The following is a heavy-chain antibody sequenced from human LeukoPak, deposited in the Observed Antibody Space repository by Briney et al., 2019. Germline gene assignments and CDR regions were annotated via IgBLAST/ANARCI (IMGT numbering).Heavy chain of an antibody. Sequence: PGGSLRLSCAASAFTFSSYAMGWVRRAPGKGLEWVSSISDSGVTTFYADSVKGRFTISRDNSKNTLYLQMNSLRAEDTAIYYCAKINSASCYNPLGYWGQGTLVTVSS. CDR1: AFTFSSYA. CDR3: AKINSASCYNPLGY. D-gene: IGHD2-2*02. V-gene: IGHV3-23*01. CDR2: ISDSGVTT. J-gene: IGHJ4*02.